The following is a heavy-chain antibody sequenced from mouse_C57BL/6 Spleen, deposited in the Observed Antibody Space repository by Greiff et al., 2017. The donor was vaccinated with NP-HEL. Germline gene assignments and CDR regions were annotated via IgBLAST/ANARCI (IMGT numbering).Heavy chain of an antibody. V-gene: IGHV5-17*01. Sequence: EVMLVESGGGLVKPGGSLKLSCAASGFTFSDYGMHWVRQAPEKGLEWVAYISSGSSTIYYADTVKGRFTISRDNAKNTLFLQMTSLRSEDTAMYYCARKEDTDYYAMDYWGQGTSVTVSS. J-gene: IGHJ4*01. CDR3: ARKEDTDYYAMDY. CDR1: GFTFSDYG. CDR2: ISSGSSTI. D-gene: IGHD5-1-1*01.